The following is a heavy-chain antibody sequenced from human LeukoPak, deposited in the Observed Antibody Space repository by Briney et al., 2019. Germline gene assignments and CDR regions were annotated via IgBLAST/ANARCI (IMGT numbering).Heavy chain of an antibody. V-gene: IGHV1-2*02. CDR3: AILPDCSSTSCYTVDY. CDR2: INPNSGGT. Sequence: ASVKVSCKASGYTFTGYYMHWVRQAPGQGLEWMGWINPNSGGTNYAQKFQGRVTMTRDTSISTAYMELSRLRFDDTAVYYCAILPDCSSTSCYTVDYWGQGTLVTVSS. CDR1: GYTFTGYY. J-gene: IGHJ4*02. D-gene: IGHD2-2*02.